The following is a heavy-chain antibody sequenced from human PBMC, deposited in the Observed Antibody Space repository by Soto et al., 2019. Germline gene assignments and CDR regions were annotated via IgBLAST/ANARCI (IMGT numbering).Heavy chain of an antibody. Sequence: VQLVESGGALVHPGGPLRLSCEASGFTFSSSQMPWVAQVPGQGLVWPSRIFAGGTATSYADSVRGRFTISRDNAKNTMYLQMNSLRVEDTAIYYCARDPGYDGHDWRFDYWGQGVLVTVSS. CDR1: GFTFSSSQ. J-gene: IGHJ4*02. CDR2: IFAGGTAT. D-gene: IGHD5-12*01. CDR3: ARDPGYDGHDWRFDY. V-gene: IGHV3-74*01.